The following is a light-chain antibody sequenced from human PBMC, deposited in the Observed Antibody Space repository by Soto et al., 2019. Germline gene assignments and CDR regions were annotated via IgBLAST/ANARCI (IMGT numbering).Light chain of an antibody. Sequence: ERVMTQSPATLSVSPGEGATLSCRASQSVNSNLAWYQQKPGQAPRLLIYGASTRVTGIPARFSGSGSGTEFTLTISSLQSEDFAVYYCQQYNNWPLTFGGGTRVEIK. J-gene: IGKJ4*01. CDR1: QSVNSN. V-gene: IGKV3-15*01. CDR3: QQYNNWPLT. CDR2: GAS.